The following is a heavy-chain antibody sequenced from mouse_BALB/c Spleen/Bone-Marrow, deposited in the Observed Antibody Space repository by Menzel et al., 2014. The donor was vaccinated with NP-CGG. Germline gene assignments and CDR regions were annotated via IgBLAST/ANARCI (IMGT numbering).Heavy chain of an antibody. CDR1: GYTFTDYT. Sequence: QVPLQQSGAELASPGASVKMSCKASGYTFTDYTIQWGKQRPGQGLEWIGYVNPRSGYANYNQKFKDKATLTADKSSSTAFMQLSSLTSEDSAVYYCARPKGFALDYWGQGTALTVSS. V-gene: IGHV1-4*01. CDR3: ARPKGFALDY. CDR2: VNPRSGYA. J-gene: IGHJ2*01.